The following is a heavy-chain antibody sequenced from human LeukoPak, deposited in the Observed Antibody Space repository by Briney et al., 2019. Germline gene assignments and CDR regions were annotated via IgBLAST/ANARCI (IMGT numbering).Heavy chain of an antibody. Sequence: ASVKVSCKTSAYSFTPYAIHWVRQAPGQRLEWMGWINAGNGRTKYSQQFRGRLAITRDTSANTVYMDLSSLTSEDMAVYYCARGRWVATNQGYYLDDWGQGTLVTVSS. D-gene: IGHD5-12*01. CDR1: AYSFTPYA. CDR3: ARGRWVATNQGYYLDD. CDR2: INAGNGRT. V-gene: IGHV1-3*03. J-gene: IGHJ4*02.